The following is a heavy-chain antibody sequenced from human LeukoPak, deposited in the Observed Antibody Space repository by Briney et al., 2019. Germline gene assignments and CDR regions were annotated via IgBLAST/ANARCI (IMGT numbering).Heavy chain of an antibody. J-gene: IGHJ4*02. CDR1: GFTFSSYA. D-gene: IGHD3-10*01. V-gene: IGHV3-23*01. Sequence: QPGGSLRLSCAASGFTFSSYAMSWVRQAPGKGLEWVSAISGSGSNTYYADSVKGRLTISRDNSKNTLYLQMNSLRAEDTAVYYCAKDGYGSGSLLPDYWGQGTLVTVSS. CDR2: ISGSGSNT. CDR3: AKDGYGSGSLLPDY.